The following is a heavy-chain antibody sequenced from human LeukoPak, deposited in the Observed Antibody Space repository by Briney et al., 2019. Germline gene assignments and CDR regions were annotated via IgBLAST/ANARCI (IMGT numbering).Heavy chain of an antibody. CDR1: GGSVSSYY. CDR3: ARDREYSSSWYDY. CDR2: IYYSGFT. D-gene: IGHD6-13*01. J-gene: IGHJ4*02. V-gene: IGHV4-59*02. Sequence: SETLSLTCTVSGGSVSSYYWSWIRQPPGEGLEWIGYIYYSGFTNYNPSLKSRVTISVDTSKNQFSLNLSSVTAADTAVYYCARDREYSSSWYDYWGQGTLVTVSS.